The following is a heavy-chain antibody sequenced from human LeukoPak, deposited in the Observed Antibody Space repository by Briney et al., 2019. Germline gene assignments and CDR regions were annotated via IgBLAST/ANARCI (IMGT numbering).Heavy chain of an antibody. CDR2: ISSSVTTV. J-gene: IGHJ4*02. V-gene: IGHV3-11*04. CDR1: GFTFGDYY. Sequence: GGSLRLSCAASGFTFGDYYMNWIRQAPGKGLEWVSYISSSVTTVRYADSVKGRFTISRDNSKNTLYLQMNSLRAEDTAVYYCAKDGWSDSSSWAAFDYWGQGTLVTVSS. D-gene: IGHD6-13*01. CDR3: AKDGWSDSSSWAAFDY.